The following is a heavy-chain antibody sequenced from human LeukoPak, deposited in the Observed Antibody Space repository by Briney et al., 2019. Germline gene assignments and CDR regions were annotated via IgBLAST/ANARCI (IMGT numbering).Heavy chain of an antibody. D-gene: IGHD3-16*01. J-gene: IGHJ6*03. CDR2: IYYSGST. Sequence: SETLSLTCTVSGGSISSSSYFWSWIRQPPGKGLEWIGYIYYSGSTNYNPSLKSRVTISVDTSKNQFSLKLSSVTAADTAVYYCARETSQKGAHYMDVWGKGTTVTISS. CDR1: GGSISSSSYF. CDR3: ARETSQKGAHYMDV. V-gene: IGHV4-61*01.